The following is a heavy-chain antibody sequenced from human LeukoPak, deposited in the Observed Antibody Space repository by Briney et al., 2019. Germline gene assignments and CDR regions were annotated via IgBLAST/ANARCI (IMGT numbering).Heavy chain of an antibody. V-gene: IGHV3-9*01. D-gene: IGHD4-17*01. Sequence: GGSLRLSCAASGFTFDDYAMHWVRQAPGKGLEWVSGISWNSGSIGCADSVKGRFTISRDNSKNTLYLQMNSLRAEDTAVYYCAKDVGAVTTSDFDYWGQGTLVTVSS. J-gene: IGHJ4*02. CDR3: AKDVGAVTTSDFDY. CDR2: ISWNSGSI. CDR1: GFTFDDYA.